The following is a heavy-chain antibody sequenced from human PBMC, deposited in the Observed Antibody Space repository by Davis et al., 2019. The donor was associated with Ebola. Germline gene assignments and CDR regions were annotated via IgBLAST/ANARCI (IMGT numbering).Heavy chain of an antibody. CDR3: ARGYSGYDPNDY. CDR1: GGTFSSYI. V-gene: IGHV1-18*01. CDR2: ISAYNGDT. D-gene: IGHD5-12*01. J-gene: IGHJ4*02. Sequence: AASVKVSCKASGGTFSSYIISWVRQAPGQGLEWMGWISAYNGDTNYAQKLQGRVTMTTDTSTSTAYMELGSLRSDDTAVYYCARGYSGYDPNDYWGQGTLVTVSS.